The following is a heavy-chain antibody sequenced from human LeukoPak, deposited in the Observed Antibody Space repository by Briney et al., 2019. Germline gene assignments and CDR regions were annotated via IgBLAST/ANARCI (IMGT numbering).Heavy chain of an antibody. CDR1: GFTFSSYG. Sequence: GGSLRLSCAASGFTFSSYGMHWVRQAPGKGLEWVAVISYDGSNKYYADSVKGRFTISRDNSKNTLYLQMNSLRAEDTAVYYCAKARCSGGSCYSLSDYWGQGTLVTVSS. CDR2: ISYDGSNK. D-gene: IGHD2-15*01. CDR3: AKARCSGGSCYSLSDY. V-gene: IGHV3-30*18. J-gene: IGHJ4*02.